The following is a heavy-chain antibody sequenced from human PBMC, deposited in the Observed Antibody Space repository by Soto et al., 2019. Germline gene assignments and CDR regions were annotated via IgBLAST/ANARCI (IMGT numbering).Heavy chain of an antibody. CDR1: GDSFSSYA. Sequence: QVQLVQSGAEVKKPGSSVKVSCKASGDSFSSYAMSWVRQAPGQGLEWMGGIVPIFGSRNYAQKLQGRVTITADETTSKVYMELNSRTYEDTAIDFCARDGDSGTYEYWGQGTLVTVSS. D-gene: IGHD1-26*01. CDR2: IVPIFGSR. V-gene: IGHV1-69*12. CDR3: ARDGDSGTYEY. J-gene: IGHJ4*02.